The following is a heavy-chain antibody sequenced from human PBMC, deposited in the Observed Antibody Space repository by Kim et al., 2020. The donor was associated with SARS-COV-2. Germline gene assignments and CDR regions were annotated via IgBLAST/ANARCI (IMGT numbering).Heavy chain of an antibody. CDR3: ARDIMDSSWLDP. CDR2: IIPILGIA. Sequence: SVKVSCKASGGTFSSYAISWVRQVPGQGLEWMGRIIPILGIANYAQKFQGRVTITADKSTSTAYMELSSLRSEDTAVYYCARDIMDSSWLDPWGQGTLVTVSS. D-gene: IGHD3-22*01. CDR1: GGTFSSYA. J-gene: IGHJ5*02. V-gene: IGHV1-69*04.